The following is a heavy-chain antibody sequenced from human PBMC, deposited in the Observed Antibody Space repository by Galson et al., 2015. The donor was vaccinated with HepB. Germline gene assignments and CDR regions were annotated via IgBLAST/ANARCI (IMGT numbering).Heavy chain of an antibody. D-gene: IGHD6-13*01. V-gene: IGHV3-30*18. CDR2: ISYDGSNK. CDR3: AKDINTAALVYYYYGMDV. CDR1: GFTFSSYG. J-gene: IGHJ6*02. Sequence: SLRLSCAASGFTFSSYGMHWARQAPGKGLEWVAVISYDGSNKYYADSVKGRFTISRDNSKNTLYLQMNSLRAEDTAVYYCAKDINTAALVYYYYGMDVWGQGTTVTVSS.